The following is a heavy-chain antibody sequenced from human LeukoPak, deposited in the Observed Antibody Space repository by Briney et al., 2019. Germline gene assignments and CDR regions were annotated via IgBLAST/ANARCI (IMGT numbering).Heavy chain of an antibody. CDR2: INSDGSST. J-gene: IGHJ2*01. D-gene: IGHD3-10*01. CDR3: ARHAGVGSSYWYFDL. CDR1: GFTFSNYW. V-gene: IGHV3-74*01. Sequence: GGSLRLSCAASGFTFSNYWMHWVRQAPGKGLVWVSRINSDGSSTSHADSVKGRFTISRDNAKNTLYLQMNSLRAEDTAVYYCARHAGVGSSYWYFDLWGRGTLVAVSS.